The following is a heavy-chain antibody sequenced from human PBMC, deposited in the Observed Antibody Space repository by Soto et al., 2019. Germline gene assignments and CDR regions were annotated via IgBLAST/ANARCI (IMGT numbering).Heavy chain of an antibody. CDR1: GDSISTFY. CDR3: ARAISSSIPSYFDH. CDR2: IYFTGST. V-gene: IGHV4-59*01. J-gene: IGHJ4*02. Sequence: QVQLQESGPGLVKPSETLSLTCSVSGDSISTFYWSWIRQPPGKGLEWIGYIYFTGSTDYNPSLKSRVTISVDTSKNQFSLRLSSVTAADTATYYCARAISSSIPSYFDHGGQGTLVTVSS. D-gene: IGHD2-21*01.